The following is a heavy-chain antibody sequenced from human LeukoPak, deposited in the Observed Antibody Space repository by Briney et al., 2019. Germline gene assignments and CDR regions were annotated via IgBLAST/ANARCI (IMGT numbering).Heavy chain of an antibody. D-gene: IGHD5-18*01. CDR1: GFTFSSYS. CDR3: ARASGYSYGDY. J-gene: IGHJ4*02. CDR2: ISSSSSYI. Sequence: GGSLRLSCAASGFTFSSYSMNWARQAPGKGLEWVSSISSSSSYIYYADSVKGRFTISRDNAKNSLYLQMNGLRAEDTAVYYCARASGYSYGDYWGQGTLVTVSS. V-gene: IGHV3-21*01.